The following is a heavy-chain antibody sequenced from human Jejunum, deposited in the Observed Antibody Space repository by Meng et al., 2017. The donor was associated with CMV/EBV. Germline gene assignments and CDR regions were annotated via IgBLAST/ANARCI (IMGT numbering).Heavy chain of an antibody. CDR1: SICRGDYY. CDR2: IKYSGRT. Sequence: SICRGDYYWSWIRQPPGKGLEWIGFIKYSGRTYYNPSLTSRVTISLDTSENHFSLRLSSVTAADTAVYYCARTQDCSTTSCYTGFDPWGQGTLVTVSS. V-gene: IGHV4-30-4*08. J-gene: IGHJ5*02. CDR3: ARTQDCSTTSCYTGFDP. D-gene: IGHD2-2*01.